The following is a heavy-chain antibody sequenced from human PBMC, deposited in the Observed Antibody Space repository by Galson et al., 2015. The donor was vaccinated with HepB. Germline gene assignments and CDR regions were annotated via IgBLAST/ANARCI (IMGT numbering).Heavy chain of an antibody. CDR3: ARDTPFYYYGSGSYPNWFDP. V-gene: IGHV3-21*01. Sequence: SLRLSCAASGFTLSSYSMNWVRQAPGKGLEWVSSISSSSSYIYYADSVKGRFTISRENAKTSLYLQRNSLRAEDTAVYYCARDTPFYYYGSGSYPNWFDPWVQGTLVTVSS. D-gene: IGHD3-10*01. J-gene: IGHJ5*02. CDR2: ISSSSSYI. CDR1: GFTLSSYS.